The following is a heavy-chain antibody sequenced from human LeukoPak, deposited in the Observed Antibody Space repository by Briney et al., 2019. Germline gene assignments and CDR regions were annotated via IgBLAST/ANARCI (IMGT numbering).Heavy chain of an antibody. J-gene: IGHJ4*02. Sequence: GGSLRLSCAGSGFNFSSFVMTWVRQAPGKGLEWVSSISASGRGTYYADSVKGRSTISRDNSKNTLYLQVNSLRAEDTAVYHCAKKSPIFGVVIPPFDYWGQGTLVSVSS. V-gene: IGHV3-23*01. CDR2: ISASGRGT. CDR3: AKKSPIFGVVIPPFDY. CDR1: GFNFSSFV. D-gene: IGHD3-3*01.